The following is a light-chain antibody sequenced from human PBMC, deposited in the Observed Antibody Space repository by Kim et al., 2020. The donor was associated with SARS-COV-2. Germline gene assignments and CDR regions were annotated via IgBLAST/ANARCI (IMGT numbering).Light chain of an antibody. CDR2: SNN. J-gene: IGLJ2*01. V-gene: IGLV1-44*01. CDR1: TSNIGRNI. Sequence: ELTQPPSASGTPGQRVTISCSGSTSNIGRNIVNWYQQLPGTAPKLLIYSNNQRPSGVPDRFSGSKSGTSASLAISGLQSEDEADYYCAAWDDSLNGPVFGGGTQLTVL. CDR3: AAWDDSLNGPV.